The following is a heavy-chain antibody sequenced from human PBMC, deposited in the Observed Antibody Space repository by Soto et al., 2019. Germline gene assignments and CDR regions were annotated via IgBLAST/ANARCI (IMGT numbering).Heavy chain of an antibody. Sequence: PGGSLRLSCAASGFTFRTYSMNWVRRAPGKGLEWVSYISSSGSTIYYADSVKGRFTISRDNAKNSLYLQMNSLRAEDTAVHYCARDKSGGWSRTFDYWGQGTLVTVSS. D-gene: IGHD6-19*01. V-gene: IGHV3-48*04. CDR1: GFTFRTYS. CDR3: ARDKSGGWSRTFDY. J-gene: IGHJ4*02. CDR2: ISSSGSTI.